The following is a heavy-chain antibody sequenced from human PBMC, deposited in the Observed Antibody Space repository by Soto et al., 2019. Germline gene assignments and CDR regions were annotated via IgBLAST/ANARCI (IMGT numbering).Heavy chain of an antibody. Sequence: EVQLVESGGGLVQPGGSLRLSCAATGFTFSTYWMHWVRQGPGKGLVWVSRISTDGSSTTYADSVKGRFTISRDNAQNPMYLQMNSLRAEATAVYYCARATGSNHPFDYWGQGSLVTVSS. J-gene: IGHJ4*02. CDR1: GFTFSTYW. D-gene: IGHD2-2*01. CDR3: ARATGSNHPFDY. CDR2: ISTDGSST. V-gene: IGHV3-74*01.